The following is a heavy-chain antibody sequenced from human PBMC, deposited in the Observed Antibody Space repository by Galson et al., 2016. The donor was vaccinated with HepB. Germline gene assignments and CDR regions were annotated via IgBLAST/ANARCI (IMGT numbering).Heavy chain of an antibody. Sequence: SLRLSCAGSGFNVRSNYMNWVRQAPGKGLEWVSVIYSGGATSYADSVKGRFTMSRDTSNNTVFLQMNSLRTEDTAVYYCAKNLDSGWHFPFDYWGRGFLVTGTS. J-gene: IGHJ4*02. V-gene: IGHV3-53*01. CDR1: GFNVRSNY. CDR2: IYSGGAT. CDR3: AKNLDSGWHFPFDY. D-gene: IGHD3-22*01.